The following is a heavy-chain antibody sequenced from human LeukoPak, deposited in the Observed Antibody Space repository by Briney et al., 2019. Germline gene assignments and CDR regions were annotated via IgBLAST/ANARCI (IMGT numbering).Heavy chain of an antibody. Sequence: ASVKVSCKASGCTFTGYYIHWVRQAPGQGLEWMGWINPHSGGTNYGQKFKGRVTMTRDTYISTAYMEVSRLTSDDTAVYYCARGQYYYDSSGYYPDNFDYWGQGTLVTVSS. CDR3: ARGQYYYDSSGYYPDNFDY. CDR2: INPHSGGT. CDR1: GCTFTGYY. D-gene: IGHD3-22*01. J-gene: IGHJ4*02. V-gene: IGHV1-2*02.